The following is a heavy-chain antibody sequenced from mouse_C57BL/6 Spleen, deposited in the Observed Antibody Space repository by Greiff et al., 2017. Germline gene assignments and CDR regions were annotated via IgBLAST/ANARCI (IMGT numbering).Heavy chain of an antibody. CDR3: AKGPSLDY. CDR2: ISSGSSTI. Sequence: EVQVVESGGGLVKPGGSLKLSCAASGFTFSDYGMHWVRQAPEKGLEWVAYISSGSSTIYYADTVKGRFTICRDNAKHTLFLQMTSLTSEDTAMYYCAKGPSLDYWGQGTSVTVSS. V-gene: IGHV5-17*01. CDR1: GFTFSDYG. D-gene: IGHD3-3*01. J-gene: IGHJ4*01.